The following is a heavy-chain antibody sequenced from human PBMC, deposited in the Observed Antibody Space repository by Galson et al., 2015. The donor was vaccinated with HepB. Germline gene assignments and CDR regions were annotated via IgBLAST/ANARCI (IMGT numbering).Heavy chain of an antibody. CDR3: ARGYRYAGFDY. J-gene: IGHJ4*02. V-gene: IGHV2-70*13. D-gene: IGHD5-18*01. CDR2: IDWDEDK. Sequence: PALVKPTQTLTLTCTFSGFSLSTSAMSVTWIRQPPGKALEWLALIDWDEDKYYSTSLKTRLTISKDTSKNQVVLTMTNMDPVDTATYYCARGYRYAGFDYWGQGPLVTVSS. CDR1: GFSLSTSAMS.